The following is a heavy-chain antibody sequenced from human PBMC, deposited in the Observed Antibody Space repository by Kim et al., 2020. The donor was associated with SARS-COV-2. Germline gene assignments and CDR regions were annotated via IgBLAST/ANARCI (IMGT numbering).Heavy chain of an antibody. J-gene: IGHJ6*02. D-gene: IGHD3-16*02. CDR2: INAGNGNT. CDR1: GYTFTSYA. V-gene: IGHV1-3*01. CDR3: ATPTRELTFGGVIVPPDYGMDV. Sequence: ASVKVSCKASGYTFTSYAMHWVRQAPGQRLEWMGWINAGNGNTKYSQKFQGRVTITRDTSASTAYMELSSLRSEDTAVYYCATPTRELTFGGVIVPPDYGMDVWGQGTTVTVSS.